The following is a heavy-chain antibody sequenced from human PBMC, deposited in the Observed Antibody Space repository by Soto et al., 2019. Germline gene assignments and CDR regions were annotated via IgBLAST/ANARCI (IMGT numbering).Heavy chain of an antibody. Sequence: EVQLLESGGGLVQPGGSLRLSCAASGFTFSTYAMDWVRQAPGKGLEWVSGISASGGSTYYADSVKGRFTISRDNPKNTLYLHMNSRRGEDTAVYYCAKEGDYWNYFDYWGQGTPVTVSS. D-gene: IGHD1-1*01. CDR3: AKEGDYWNYFDY. CDR2: ISASGGST. V-gene: IGHV3-23*01. J-gene: IGHJ4*02. CDR1: GFTFSTYA.